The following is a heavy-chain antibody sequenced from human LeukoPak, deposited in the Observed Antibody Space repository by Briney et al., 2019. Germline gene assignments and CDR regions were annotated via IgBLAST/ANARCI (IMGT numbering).Heavy chain of an antibody. CDR2: ISYDGSNN. CDR1: GFTFSTYA. CDR3: AKDRQLGGRFDY. V-gene: IGHV3-30*04. D-gene: IGHD6-6*01. Sequence: PGRSLRLSCAASGFTFSTYAMHWVRQAPGKGLEWVAVISYDGSNNYYADSVKGRFTISRDNSKNTLYLQMNSLRPEDTAVYYCAKDRQLGGRFDYWGQGTLVTVSS. J-gene: IGHJ4*02.